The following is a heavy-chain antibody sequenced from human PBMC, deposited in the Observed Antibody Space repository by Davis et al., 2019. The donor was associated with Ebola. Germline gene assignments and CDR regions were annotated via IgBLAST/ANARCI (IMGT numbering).Heavy chain of an antibody. V-gene: IGHV3-30*04. CDR2: ISYDGSNK. J-gene: IGHJ4*02. CDR1: GFTFSSYA. CDR3: ARMIAAAN. Sequence: GGSLRLSCAASGFTFSSYAMHWVRQAPGKGLEWVAVISYDGSNKYYADSVKGRFTISRDNSKNTLYLQMNSLRAEDTAVYYCARMIAAANWGQGTLVTVSS. D-gene: IGHD6-13*01.